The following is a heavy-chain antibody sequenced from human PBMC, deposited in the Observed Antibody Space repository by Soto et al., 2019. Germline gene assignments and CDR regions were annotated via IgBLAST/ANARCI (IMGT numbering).Heavy chain of an antibody. Sequence: EVRLLESGGALVQPGGSLRLSCATSGFPFPTFGMTWVRQAPGKGLEWVSSLSGSGNSPFYAGSVKGRFTISRDNSENALYLHMGSLTVEDTAIYYCATIKDFGSGRHLDYWGQGTLVTVST. CDR1: GFPFPTFG. V-gene: IGHV3-23*01. D-gene: IGHD3-3*01. CDR3: ATIKDFGSGRHLDY. CDR2: LSGSGNSP. J-gene: IGHJ4*02.